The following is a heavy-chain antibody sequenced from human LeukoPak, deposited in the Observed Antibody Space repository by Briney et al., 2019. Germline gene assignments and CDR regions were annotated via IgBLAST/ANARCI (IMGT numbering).Heavy chain of an antibody. J-gene: IGHJ4*02. V-gene: IGHV4-34*01. CDR2: INHSGST. CDR3: ARRGIYSGSYYRFDY. D-gene: IGHD1-26*01. Sequence: SETLSLTCAVYGGSFSAYYWSWIRQPPGKGLEWIGEINHSGSTNYNPSLKSRVTISVDTSKNQFSLKLSSVTAADTAVYYCARRGIYSGSYYRFDYWGQGTLVTVSS. CDR1: GGSFSAYY.